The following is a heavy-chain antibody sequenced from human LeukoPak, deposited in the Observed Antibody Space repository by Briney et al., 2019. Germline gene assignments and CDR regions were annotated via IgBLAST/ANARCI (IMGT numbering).Heavy chain of an antibody. CDR3: ARDKGPLGIAVAGPVLRY. D-gene: IGHD6-19*01. CDR1: GFTFSSYV. CDR2: IRYDGSDK. Sequence: PGGSLRLSCAASGFTFSSYVMHWVRQAPGKGLEWVAFIRYDGSDKYYADSMKGRFTISRDNSKNTLYLQMNSLRAEDTAVYYCARDKGPLGIAVAGPVLRYWGQGTLVTVSS. V-gene: IGHV3-30*02. J-gene: IGHJ4*02.